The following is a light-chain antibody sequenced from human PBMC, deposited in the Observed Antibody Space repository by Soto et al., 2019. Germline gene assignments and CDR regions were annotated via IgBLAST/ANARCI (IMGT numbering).Light chain of an antibody. J-gene: IGLJ1*01. CDR3: CSSAPDSTYV. CDR1: SDDVGAYNS. V-gene: IGLV2-23*01. CDR2: KGT. Sequence: QSALAQPASVSGSPGQSITISCTGTSDDVGAYNSVSWYQQLPHKAPQVILYKGTQRPSGVSSRFSGSTSGNVASLTISGLQADDEADYFCCSSAPDSTYVFGTGIKLTVL.